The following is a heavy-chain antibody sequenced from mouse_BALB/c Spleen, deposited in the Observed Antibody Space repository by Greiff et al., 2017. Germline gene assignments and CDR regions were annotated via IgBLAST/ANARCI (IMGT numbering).Heavy chain of an antibody. CDR1: GYTFTDYN. CDR2: INPNNGGT. Sequence: VQLKQSGPELVKPGASVKIPCKASGYTFTDYNMDWVKQSHGKSLEWIGDINPNNGGTIYNQKFKGKATLTVDKSSSTAYMELRSLTSEDTAVYCCARWGVPFYAMDYWGKGTSVTVSS. J-gene: IGHJ4*01. CDR3: ARWGVPFYAMDY. V-gene: IGHV1-18*01.